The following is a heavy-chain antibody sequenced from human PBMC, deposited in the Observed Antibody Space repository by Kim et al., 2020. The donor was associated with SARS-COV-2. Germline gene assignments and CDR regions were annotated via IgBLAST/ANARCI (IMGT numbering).Heavy chain of an antibody. CDR1: GDSISGYY. V-gene: IGHV4-59*13. D-gene: IGHD1-1*01. Sequence: SETLSLSCTVSGDSISGYYWSWLRQPPGKELEWIGYIYYSGSTNYNPTLRSRVAISLDTSKSQFSLELTSVTAADTAVYYCARGRYNWYYFDSWGQGTLV. CDR2: IYYSGST. J-gene: IGHJ4*02. CDR3: ARGRYNWYYFDS.